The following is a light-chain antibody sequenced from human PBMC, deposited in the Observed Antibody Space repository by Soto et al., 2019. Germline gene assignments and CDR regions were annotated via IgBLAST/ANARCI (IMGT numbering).Light chain of an antibody. J-gene: IGKJ5*01. CDR3: QQRNVWPPIT. V-gene: IGKV3D-15*03. Sequence: EVVMTQSPATLSVSPGERATLSCKASQSARSSLGWYQQKPGQPPRLVVYDSTLRANGVPDRFGGSRSGTEFTLTINNLEPEDFAVYYCQQRNVWPPITFGQGTRLEIK. CDR2: DST. CDR1: QSARSS.